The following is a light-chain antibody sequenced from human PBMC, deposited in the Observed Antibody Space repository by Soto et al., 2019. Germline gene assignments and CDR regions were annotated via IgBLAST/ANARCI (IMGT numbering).Light chain of an antibody. V-gene: IGKV1-5*03. Sequence: DIQMTQSPSTLSASVGDRVTITCRASQYISSWLAWYQQKPGKAPKLLIYKASSLESGVPSRYSGSVSGTEFTLTISSLQPDHFATYYCQQYNSQRTFGQGTKVEIK. J-gene: IGKJ1*01. CDR2: KAS. CDR1: QYISSW. CDR3: QQYNSQRT.